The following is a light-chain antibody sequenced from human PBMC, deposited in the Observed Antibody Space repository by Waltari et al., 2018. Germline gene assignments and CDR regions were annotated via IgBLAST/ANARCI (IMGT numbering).Light chain of an antibody. J-gene: IGKJ1*01. CDR3: QQYDNWPRT. Sequence: EIVMRQSPATLSVSPGERVTLSCRASQTISANLVWYQKKPGQAPRLLIYGASTRATGIPVRFSGSGSRTEFTLTISSLQSEDFALYYCQQYDNWPRTFGQGTKVEVK. CDR2: GAS. CDR1: QTISAN. V-gene: IGKV3-15*01.